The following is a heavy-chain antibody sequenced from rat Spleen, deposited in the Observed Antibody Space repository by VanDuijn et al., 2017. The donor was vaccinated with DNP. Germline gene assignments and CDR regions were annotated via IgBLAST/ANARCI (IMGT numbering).Heavy chain of an antibody. Sequence: EVQLVESGGGLVQPGGSLKLSCAASGFTFSDYNMAWVRQAPKKGVAWVATIRYDGTDTFYRDSVRGRFTISRDNAKDTLYLQMDSLRSEDTATYYCPRLGERLFDYWGQGTLVTVSS. J-gene: IGHJ3*01. CDR2: IRYDGTDT. D-gene: IGHD5-1*01. CDR1: GFTFSDYN. V-gene: IGHV5-7*01. CDR3: PRLGERLFDY.